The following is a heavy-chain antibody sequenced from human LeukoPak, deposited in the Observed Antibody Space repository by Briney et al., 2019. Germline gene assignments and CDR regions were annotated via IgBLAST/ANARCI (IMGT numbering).Heavy chain of an antibody. CDR3: ARERDYGGNRAFDI. CDR2: INHSGST. J-gene: IGHJ3*02. V-gene: IGHV4-34*01. CDR1: GGSFSGYY. Sequence: SETLSLTCAVYGGSFSGYYWSWIRQPPGKGLEWIGEINHSGSTNYNPSLKSRVTISVDTSKNQFSLKLSSVTAADTAVYYCARERDYGGNRAFDIWGQGTMVTVSS. D-gene: IGHD4-23*01.